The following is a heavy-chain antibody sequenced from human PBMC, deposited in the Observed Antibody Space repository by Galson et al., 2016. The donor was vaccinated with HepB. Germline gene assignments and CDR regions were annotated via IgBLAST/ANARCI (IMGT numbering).Heavy chain of an antibody. D-gene: IGHD5-12*01. J-gene: IGHJ3*02. CDR1: PGSISTYY. CDR2: VHYTGST. V-gene: IGHV4-59*01. CDR3: ARLEDGYDNRYAFDI. Sequence: SETLSLTCTVSPGSISTYYWSWIRQPPGKGLEWIGYVHYTGSTNYSPSLKSRVTISVDTSKNQFSLKLRSVTAADTAVYYCARLEDGYDNRYAFDIWGLGTMVTVSS.